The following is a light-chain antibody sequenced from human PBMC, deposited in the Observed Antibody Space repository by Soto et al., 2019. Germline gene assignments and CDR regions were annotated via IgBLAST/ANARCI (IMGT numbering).Light chain of an antibody. CDR2: AVS. CDR3: SSYTSRSTYV. CDR1: TSDVGSYKR. J-gene: IGLJ1*01. V-gene: IGLV2-18*02. Sequence: QSALTQPPSVSGSPGQSVTISCTGTTSDVGSYKRVSWYHQPPGTAPKLIIYAVSNLPSGVPDRFSGSKSGNTASLTISGRQSEDEGDYYCSSYTSRSTYVFGTGTKLTVL.